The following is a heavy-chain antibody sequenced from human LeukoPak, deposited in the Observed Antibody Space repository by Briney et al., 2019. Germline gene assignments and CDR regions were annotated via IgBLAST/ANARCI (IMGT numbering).Heavy chain of an antibody. D-gene: IGHD6-13*01. CDR3: ARDQRIAAAGTLSY. J-gene: IGHJ4*02. CDR2: ISAYNGNT. V-gene: IGHV1-18*01. CDR1: GYTFTSYG. Sequence: GASVKVSCKASGYTFTSYGISWVRQAPGQGLEWMGWISAYNGNTNYAQKLQGRVTMTTDTSTSTAYMELRSLRSDDTAVYYCARDQRIAAAGTLSYWGQGTLVTVSS.